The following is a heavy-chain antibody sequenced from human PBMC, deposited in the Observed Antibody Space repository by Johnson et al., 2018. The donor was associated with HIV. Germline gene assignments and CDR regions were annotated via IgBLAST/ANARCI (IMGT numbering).Heavy chain of an antibody. CDR2: IRYDGDIT. CDR3: AKGHSSGYPKDAFDI. CDR1: GFTFSNYG. J-gene: IGHJ3*02. D-gene: IGHD3-22*01. V-gene: IGHV3-30*02. Sequence: QVQLVESGGGVVQPGGSLRLSCAASGFTFSNYGMHWVRQAPGKGLEWVAFIRYDGDITYYVDSVTGRFTISRDNSKNTLYLQTNSLRTEDTAMYYCAKGHSSGYPKDAFDIWGRGTIVTVSS.